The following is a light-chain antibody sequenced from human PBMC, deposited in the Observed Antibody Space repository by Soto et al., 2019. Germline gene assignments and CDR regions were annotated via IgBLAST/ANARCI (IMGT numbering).Light chain of an antibody. CDR1: SSDVGSYNL. V-gene: IGLV2-14*02. CDR2: EGS. CDR3: VSYTSSSPYV. J-gene: IGLJ1*01. Sequence: QSALTQPASVSGSPGQSITISCTGTSSDVGSYNLVSWYQQHPGKAPKLMIYEGSKRPSGVSNRFSGSKSGNTASLTISGLQAEDEADYYCVSYTSSSPYVFGTGTKLTVL.